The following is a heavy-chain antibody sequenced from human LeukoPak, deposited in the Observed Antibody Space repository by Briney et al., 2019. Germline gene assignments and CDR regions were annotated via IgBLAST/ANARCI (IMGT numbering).Heavy chain of an antibody. D-gene: IGHD2-8*01. Sequence: PSETLSLTCTVSGYSISSGYYWGWIRQPPGKGLEWIGSIYHSGSTYYNPSLKSRVTISVDTSKNQFSLKLSSVTAADTAVYYCARVVLGIYMDVWGKGTTVTVSS. CDR3: ARVVLGIYMDV. V-gene: IGHV4-38-2*02. J-gene: IGHJ6*03. CDR1: GYSISSGYY. CDR2: IYHSGST.